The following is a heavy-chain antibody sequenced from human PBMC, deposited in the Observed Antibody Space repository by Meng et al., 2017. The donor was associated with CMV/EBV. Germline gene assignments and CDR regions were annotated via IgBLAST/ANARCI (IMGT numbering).Heavy chain of an antibody. CDR3: ARGTYDFWSGYYMGLDY. V-gene: IGHV3-48*03. CDR2: ISSSGSTI. CDR1: GFTFSSYE. Sequence: GGSLRLSCAASGFTFSSYEMNWVRQAPGKGLEWGSYISSSGSTIYYADSVKGRFTISRDNAKNSLYLQMNSLRAEDTAVYYCARGTYDFWSGYYMGLDYWGQGTLVTVSS. J-gene: IGHJ4*02. D-gene: IGHD3-3*01.